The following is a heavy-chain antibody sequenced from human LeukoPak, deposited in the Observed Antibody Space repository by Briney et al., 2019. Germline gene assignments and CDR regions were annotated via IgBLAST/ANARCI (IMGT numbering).Heavy chain of an antibody. D-gene: IGHD2-15*01. V-gene: IGHV4-4*09. CDR2: IYTSGRT. J-gene: IGHJ4*02. CDR3: SVAGS. Sequence: PSETLSLTCTVTVSGDSVSSKSWSWIRQPPGKGLEWIGYIYTSGRTSYKPSLRSRVTISVDTSKNQFSLTLSSVTAAHTVVYFVSVAGSWGQGTLLTVSS. CDR1: GDSVSSKS.